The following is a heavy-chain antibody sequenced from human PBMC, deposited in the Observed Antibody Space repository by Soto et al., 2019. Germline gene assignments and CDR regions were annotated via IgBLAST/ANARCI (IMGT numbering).Heavy chain of an antibody. CDR3: AREGSSGYDGGFDY. Sequence: SETLSLTCTVSGGSISSYYWSWIRQPPGKGLEWIGYIYYSGSTNHNPSLKSRVTISVDTSKNQFSLKLSSVTAADTAVYYCAREGSSGYDGGFDYWGQGTLVTVSS. V-gene: IGHV4-59*01. CDR2: IYYSGST. CDR1: GGSISSYY. J-gene: IGHJ4*02. D-gene: IGHD5-12*01.